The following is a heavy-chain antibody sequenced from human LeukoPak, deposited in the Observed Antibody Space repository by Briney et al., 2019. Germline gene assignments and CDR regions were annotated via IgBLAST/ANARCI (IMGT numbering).Heavy chain of an antibody. V-gene: IGHV3-30*04. CDR3: AKAFRIGGVLATPFDS. Sequence: PGGSLRLSCAASGFTFSSYAMHWVRQAPGKGLEWVAVISYDGSNKYYADSVKGRITISRDNSENTLYLQLNSLRAEDTAVYYCAKAFRIGGVLATPFDSWGQGTLVTVSS. CDR2: ISYDGSNK. CDR1: GFTFSSYA. J-gene: IGHJ5*01. D-gene: IGHD3-16*02.